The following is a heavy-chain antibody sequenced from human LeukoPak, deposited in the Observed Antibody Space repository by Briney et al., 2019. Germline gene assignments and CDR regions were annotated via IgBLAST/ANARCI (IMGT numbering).Heavy chain of an antibody. Sequence: SVKVSCKASGGTFSSYATSWVRQAPGQGLEWMGGIIPIFGTANYAQKFQGRVTITTDESTSTAYMELSSLRSEDTAVYYCARDRPYSGSYYYYMDVWGKGTTVTVSS. J-gene: IGHJ6*03. D-gene: IGHD1-26*01. CDR3: ARDRPYSGSYYYYMDV. CDR1: GGTFSSYA. CDR2: IIPIFGTA. V-gene: IGHV1-69*05.